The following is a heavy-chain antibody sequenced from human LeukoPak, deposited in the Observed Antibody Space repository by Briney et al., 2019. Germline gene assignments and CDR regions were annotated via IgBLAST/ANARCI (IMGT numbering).Heavy chain of an antibody. CDR3: ARRDYYGSGSYWGAFDY. CDR1: GYTFTNYW. CDR2: VYPGDSDSDT. D-gene: IGHD3-10*01. Sequence: GESLKISCKGSGYTFTNYWIGWVRQMPGKGLEWMGVVYPGDSDSDTKYSPSFQGQVTISADKSNSTAYLQWSSLKASDTAIYYCARRDYYGSGSYWGAFDYWGQGTLVTVSS. V-gene: IGHV5-51*01. J-gene: IGHJ4*02.